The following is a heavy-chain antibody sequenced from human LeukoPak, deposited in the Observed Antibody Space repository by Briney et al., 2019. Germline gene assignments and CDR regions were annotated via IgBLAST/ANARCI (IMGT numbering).Heavy chain of an antibody. D-gene: IGHD3-9*01. Sequence: GASLQISCKGSGYIFTSYWIGWVRQLPGKGLEWMGIIYPGDSDTRYSPSFQGQVTISADKSISTAYLQWSSLKASDTAMYYCARLGILTGYSDDYWGQGTLVTVSS. J-gene: IGHJ4*02. V-gene: IGHV5-51*01. CDR1: GYIFTSYW. CDR2: IYPGDSDT. CDR3: ARLGILTGYSDDY.